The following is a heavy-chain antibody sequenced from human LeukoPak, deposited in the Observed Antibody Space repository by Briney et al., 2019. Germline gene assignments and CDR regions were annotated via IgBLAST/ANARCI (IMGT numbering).Heavy chain of an antibody. CDR2: ISSSSSYI. V-gene: IGHV3-21*01. CDR3: ARDPTGTNGAFDI. J-gene: IGHJ3*02. Sequence: GGSLRLSCAASGFTFSSYSMNWVRQAPGKGLEWVSSISSSSSYIYYADSVKGRFTISRDNAKNSLYLQMNSLRAEDTAVYYCARDPTGTNGAFDIWGQGTMVTVSS. D-gene: IGHD4-17*01. CDR1: GFTFSSYS.